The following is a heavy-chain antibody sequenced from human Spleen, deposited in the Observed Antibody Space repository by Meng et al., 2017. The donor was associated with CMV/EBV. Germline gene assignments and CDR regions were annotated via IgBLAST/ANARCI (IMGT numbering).Heavy chain of an antibody. D-gene: IGHD1-26*01. Sequence: GGSLRLSCAGSGFKFVSYTMNWVRQVPGRGLEWVSSITSSSSYIYYADSLKGRFTISRDNAKNSLFLQMDSLRVEDTAVYYCAKIGSFTYYYYGMDVWGQGTTVTVSS. V-gene: IGHV3-21*04. CDR2: ITSSSSYI. CDR3: AKIGSFTYYYYGMDV. J-gene: IGHJ6*02. CDR1: GFKFVSYT.